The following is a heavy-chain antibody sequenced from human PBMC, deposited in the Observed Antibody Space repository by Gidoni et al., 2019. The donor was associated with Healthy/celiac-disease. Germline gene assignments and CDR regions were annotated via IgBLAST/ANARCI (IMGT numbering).Heavy chain of an antibody. J-gene: IGHJ6*02. D-gene: IGHD2-2*01. CDR2: ISSSRSYI. CDR3: ARDLNDAVYCSSTSCYSDYYYYGMDV. Sequence: EVQLVESGGGLVKPGGSLRLSCAASGFTFRSYSMNWVRQAPGKGLEWVSSISSSRSYIYYADSVKGRFTISRDNAKNSLYLQMNSLRAEDTAVYYCARDLNDAVYCSSTSCYSDYYYYGMDVWGQGTTVTVSS. V-gene: IGHV3-21*01. CDR1: GFTFRSYS.